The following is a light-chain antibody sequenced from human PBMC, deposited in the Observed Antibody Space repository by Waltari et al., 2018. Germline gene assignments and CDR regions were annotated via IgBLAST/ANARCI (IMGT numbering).Light chain of an antibody. J-gene: IGKJ4*02. V-gene: IGKV3-20*01. CDR2: GVS. Sequence: EIVLTQSPGTLSLSPGERATLSCRASQSVGRRYLAWYQQKPGQAPRLLIHGVSSRATGIPDRFSGSGSGTDFTLTISRLEPDDFAVYYCQQYDSAPDTFGGGTKVEIK. CDR3: QQYDSAPDT. CDR1: QSVGRRY.